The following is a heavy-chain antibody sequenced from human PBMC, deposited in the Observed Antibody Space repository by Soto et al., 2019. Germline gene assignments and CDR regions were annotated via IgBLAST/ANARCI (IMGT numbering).Heavy chain of an antibody. CDR2: IIPVFGSA. J-gene: IGHJ3*02. CDR1: GGTFSSYV. Sequence: SVKVSCKASGGTFSSYVISCVRQAPGQGLECMGGIIPVFGSANYAQKFQGRVTITADESTSTAYMELNNLRSEDTAVYYCARVQNRGSYYFGSSFDIWGQGTMVIASS. CDR3: ARVQNRGSYYFGSSFDI. V-gene: IGHV1-69*13. D-gene: IGHD1-26*01.